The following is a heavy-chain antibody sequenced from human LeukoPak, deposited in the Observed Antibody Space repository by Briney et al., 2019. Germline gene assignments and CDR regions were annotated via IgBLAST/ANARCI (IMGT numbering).Heavy chain of an antibody. V-gene: IGHV3-23*01. CDR1: GFTFSTYA. Sequence: GGSLRLSCEASGFTFSTYAMSWVRQAPGKGLEWVSGVSGSGSITYYADSVKGRFTISRDNSKNTLYLQMNSLRAEDTAVYYCARDAGLTGRAFDIWGQGTMVTVSS. CDR3: ARDAGLTGRAFDI. D-gene: IGHD7-27*01. J-gene: IGHJ3*02. CDR2: VSGSGSIT.